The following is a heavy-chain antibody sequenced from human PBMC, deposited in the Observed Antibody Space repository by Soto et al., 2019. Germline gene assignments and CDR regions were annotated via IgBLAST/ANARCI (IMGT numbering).Heavy chain of an antibody. J-gene: IGHJ6*03. CDR3: ARHPTYYDFWSGPRGVYYYYYMDV. Sequence: PSETLSLTCTVSGGSISSSSYYWGWIRQPPGKGLEWIGSIYYSGSTYYNPSLKSRVTISVDTSKNQFSLKLSSVTAADTAVYYCARHPTYYDFWSGPRGVYYYYYMDVWGKGTTVTVSS. CDR2: IYYSGST. V-gene: IGHV4-39*01. D-gene: IGHD3-3*01. CDR1: GGSISSSSYY.